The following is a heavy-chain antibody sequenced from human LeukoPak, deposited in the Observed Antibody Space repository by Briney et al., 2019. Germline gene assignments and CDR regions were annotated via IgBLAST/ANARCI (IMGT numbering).Heavy chain of an antibody. V-gene: IGHV4-39*01. CDR2: IYYSGST. Sequence: SETLSLTCTVSGGSISSSSYYWGWIRQPPGKGLEWIGSIYYSGSTYYNPSLKSRVTISVDTSKNQFSLKLSSVTAADTAVYYCARFEWLRFGSFGYYFDYWGQGTLVTVSS. CDR3: ARFEWLRFGSFGYYFDY. J-gene: IGHJ4*02. CDR1: GGSISSSSYY. D-gene: IGHD5-12*01.